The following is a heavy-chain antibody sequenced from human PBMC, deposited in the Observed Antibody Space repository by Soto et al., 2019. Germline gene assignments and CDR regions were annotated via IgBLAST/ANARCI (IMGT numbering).Heavy chain of an antibody. V-gene: IGHV5-51*01. Sequence: RGASLNFSCNGGGYIITSYWIGWVRQMPGKGLEWMGIIYPGDSDTRYSPSFQGQVTISADKSISTTYLQWSSLKASDTAMYYCARSSSSWYEDYFDYWGQGTLVTSPQ. CDR3: ARSSSSWYEDYFDY. CDR2: IYPGDSDT. CDR1: GYIITSYW. J-gene: IGHJ4*02. D-gene: IGHD6-13*01.